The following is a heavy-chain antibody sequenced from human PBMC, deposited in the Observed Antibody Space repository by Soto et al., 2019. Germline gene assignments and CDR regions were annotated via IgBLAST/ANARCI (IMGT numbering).Heavy chain of an antibody. CDR2: ISAYNGNT. CDR3: ARDLTVRGVIGRPGDY. J-gene: IGHJ4*02. D-gene: IGHD3-10*01. CDR1: GYTFTSYG. V-gene: IGHV1-18*01. Sequence: QVQLVQSGAEVKKPGASVKVSCKASGYTFTSYGISWVRQAPGQGLEWMGWISAYNGNTNYAQKLQGRVTMTTDTSTIKDYMELRSLRADDTAVYYCARDLTVRGVIGRPGDYWGQGTLVTVSS.